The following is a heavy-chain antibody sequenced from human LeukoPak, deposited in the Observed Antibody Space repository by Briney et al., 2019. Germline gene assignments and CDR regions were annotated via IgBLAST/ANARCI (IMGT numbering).Heavy chain of an antibody. D-gene: IGHD2-2*01. Sequence: GGSLRLSCAASGFTFDDYAMPWVRQAPGKGLEWVSGISWNSGSIGYADSVKGRFTISRDNAKNSLYLQMNSLRAEDTALYYCAKAGSAADAFDIWGQGTMVTVSS. CDR2: ISWNSGSI. CDR1: GFTFDDYA. CDR3: AKAGSAADAFDI. J-gene: IGHJ3*02. V-gene: IGHV3-9*01.